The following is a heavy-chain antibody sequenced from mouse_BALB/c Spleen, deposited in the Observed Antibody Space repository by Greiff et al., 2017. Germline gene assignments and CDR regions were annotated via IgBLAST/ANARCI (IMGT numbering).Heavy chain of an antibody. J-gene: IGHJ4*01. CDR3: ASTTGNYAMDY. D-gene: IGHD1-1*01. CDR1: GFNIKDTY. CDR2: IDPENGNT. Sequence: EVQLVESGAELVKPGASVKLSCTASGFNIKDTYMHWVKQRPEQGLEWIGWIDPENGNTIYDPKFQGKASITADTSSNTAYLQLSSLTSEDTAVYYCASTTGNYAMDYWGQGTSVTVSS. V-gene: IGHV14-3*02.